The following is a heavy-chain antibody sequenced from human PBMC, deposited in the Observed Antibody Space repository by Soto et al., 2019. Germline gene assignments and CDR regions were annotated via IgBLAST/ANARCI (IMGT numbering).Heavy chain of an antibody. J-gene: IGHJ4*02. CDR1: GFNFTNYA. D-gene: IGHD1-20*01. Sequence: TGGSLRLSCAASGFNFTNYAMSWVRQAPGKGLEWVSSFSASDGTTYYADSLKGRFTISRDNSRNTLFLQMNSLTAEDTAVYYCAKDSSNNWFYFDSWGQGTLVTVSS. CDR3: AKDSSNNWFYFDS. V-gene: IGHV3-23*01. CDR2: FSASDGTT.